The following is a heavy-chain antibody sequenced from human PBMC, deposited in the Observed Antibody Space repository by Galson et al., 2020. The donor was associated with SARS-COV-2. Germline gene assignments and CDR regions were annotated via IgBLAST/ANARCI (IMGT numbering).Heavy chain of an antibody. Sequence: GGSLRLSCAGSGFSFSDYEMNWVRHGPGKGLEWVSYISSSGTNIYYADSVKGRFTISRDNAKNSLYLQMTSLRAEDTAVYYCASPYLAAASFFGAFDIWGPGTMVTVSS. CDR1: GFSFSDYE. J-gene: IGHJ3*02. CDR2: ISSSGTNI. D-gene: IGHD6-13*01. V-gene: IGHV3-48*03. CDR3: ASPYLAAASFFGAFDI.